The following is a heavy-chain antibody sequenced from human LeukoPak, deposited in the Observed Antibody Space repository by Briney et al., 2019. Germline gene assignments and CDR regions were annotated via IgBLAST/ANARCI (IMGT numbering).Heavy chain of an antibody. Sequence: GGSLRLSSAASGFTFSSYWMHWVRQAPGKGLVWVSHINSDGSSTSYADSVKGRFTISRDNAKNTLYLQMNSLRAEDTAVYYCARDREAGKWLPTGYWGQGTLVTVSS. V-gene: IGHV3-74*01. J-gene: IGHJ4*02. D-gene: IGHD6-19*01. CDR3: ARDREAGKWLPTGY. CDR1: GFTFSSYW. CDR2: INSDGSST.